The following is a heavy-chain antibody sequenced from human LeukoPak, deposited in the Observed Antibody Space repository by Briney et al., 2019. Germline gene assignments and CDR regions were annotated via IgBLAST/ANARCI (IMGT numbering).Heavy chain of an antibody. Sequence: GGSLRLSCAASGFTFSSYGMHWVRQAPGKGLEWVAVISYDGSNKYYADSVKGRFTISRDNSKNTLYLQMNSLRAEDTAVYYCAKGRFDYWGQGTLVTVSS. J-gene: IGHJ4*02. V-gene: IGHV3-30*18. CDR3: AKGRFDY. CDR2: ISYDGSNK. CDR1: GFTFSSYG.